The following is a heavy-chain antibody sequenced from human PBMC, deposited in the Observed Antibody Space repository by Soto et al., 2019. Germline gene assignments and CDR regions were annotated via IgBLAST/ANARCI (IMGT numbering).Heavy chain of an antibody. V-gene: IGHV1-3*01. CDR1: GYTFTSYA. CDR3: ARGVRSGSYPYYYYAMDV. Sequence: ASVKVSCKASGYTFTSYAMHWVRQAPGQRLEWMGWINAGNGNKKYLQKFQGRVTITRDTSASTVYMELSSLSSEDTAVFYCARGVRSGSYPYYYYAMDVWGQGTTVTVSS. J-gene: IGHJ6*02. D-gene: IGHD1-26*01. CDR2: INAGNGNK.